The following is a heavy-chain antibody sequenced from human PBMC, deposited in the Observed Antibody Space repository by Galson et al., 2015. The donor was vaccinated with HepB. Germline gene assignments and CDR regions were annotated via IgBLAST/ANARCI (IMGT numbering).Heavy chain of an antibody. CDR3: ANSIRNYFDY. V-gene: IGHV1-3*01. CDR2: VNAGNGNT. CDR1: GYNFITSA. J-gene: IGHJ4*02. Sequence: SVKVSCKASGYNFITSAMQWARQAPGPRLEWMGWVNAGNGNTRYSQKFQGRATITRDTSASTVYLELSSLRSEDTAVYYCANSIRNYFDYWGQGTLVTVSS. D-gene: IGHD2-15*01.